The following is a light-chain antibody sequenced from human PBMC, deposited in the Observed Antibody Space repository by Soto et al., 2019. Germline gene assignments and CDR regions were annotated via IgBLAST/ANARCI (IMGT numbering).Light chain of an antibody. CDR1: NSNIGSKY. J-gene: IGLJ2*01. V-gene: IGLV1-47*01. Sequence: QSVLSQPPSASGTPGHRGRISCSGSNSNIGSKYVYWYQQLPGTAPKLLMYRNNQRPSGVPDRFSGSKSGTSASLAISGLRSEDEADYYCAAWDNNMGGPAFGGGTKVTVL. CDR2: RNN. CDR3: AAWDNNMGGPA.